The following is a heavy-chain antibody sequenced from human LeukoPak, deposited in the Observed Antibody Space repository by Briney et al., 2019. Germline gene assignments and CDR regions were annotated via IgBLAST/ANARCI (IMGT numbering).Heavy chain of an antibody. D-gene: IGHD3-22*01. CDR3: TTVRPGTSGYSY. CDR2: VRSKADGGTT. CDR1: GFTFSSAW. V-gene: IGHV3-15*01. J-gene: IGHJ4*02. Sequence: GGSLRLSCAASGFTFSSAWMTWVRQAPGKGLEWVGRVRSKADGGTTDYAAPAKGRFTISRDDSKNTVLLQMNSLKTEDTAVYYCTTVRPGTSGYSYWGQGTLVTASS.